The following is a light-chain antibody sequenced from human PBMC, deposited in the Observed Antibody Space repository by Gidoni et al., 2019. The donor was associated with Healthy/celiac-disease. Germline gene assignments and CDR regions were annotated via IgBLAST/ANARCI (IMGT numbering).Light chain of an antibody. CDR1: QGIRND. Sequence: AIQITQSPSSLSASVGDRVTITCRASQGIRNDLGWYQQKPGKAPKLLLYAASSLQSGVPSRFSGSGSGTDFTLTISSLQPEDCATYYCLQDYNYPWTFGQGTKVEIK. J-gene: IGKJ1*01. CDR3: LQDYNYPWT. V-gene: IGKV1-6*01. CDR2: AAS.